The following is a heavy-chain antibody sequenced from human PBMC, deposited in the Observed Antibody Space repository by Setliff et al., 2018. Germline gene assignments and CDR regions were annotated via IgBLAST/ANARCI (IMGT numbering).Heavy chain of an antibody. Sequence: LSLTCNFSVCAFLDYYWTWIRQSAGKGLEWIGRVYASGSTDYNPSLKSRVTMSVDTSKTQFSMKLRYVTAADTSVYYFAREREGFYCSGGRCYSSHYYYMDVWGKGTTVTVSS. V-gene: IGHV4-4*07. J-gene: IGHJ6*03. CDR1: VCAFLDYY. CDR3: AREREGFYCSGGRCYSSHYYYMDV. D-gene: IGHD2-15*01. CDR2: VYASGST.